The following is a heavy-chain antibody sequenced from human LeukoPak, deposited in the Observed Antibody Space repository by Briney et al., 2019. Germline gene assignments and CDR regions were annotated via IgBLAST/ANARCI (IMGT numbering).Heavy chain of an antibody. CDR1: GFTFRSYA. CDR2: ISGNGRDT. Sequence: GGSLRLSCAASGFTFRSYAMSWVRRAPGKGLEWVSAISGNGRDTFCADSVKGRFTISRDNSKNTLYLQMNNLRAEDTAVYYCAKVVNSGNYYYFDYWGQGTLVTVSS. D-gene: IGHD1-26*01. V-gene: IGHV3-23*01. CDR3: AKVVNSGNYYYFDY. J-gene: IGHJ4*02.